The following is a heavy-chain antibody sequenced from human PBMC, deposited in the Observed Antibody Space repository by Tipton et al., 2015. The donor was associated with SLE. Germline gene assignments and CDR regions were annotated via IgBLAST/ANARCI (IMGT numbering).Heavy chain of an antibody. D-gene: IGHD4-23*01. CDR3: ASDYGGNSNYFDY. CDR2: ISYDGSNK. CDR1: GFTFSSYA. J-gene: IGHJ4*02. V-gene: IGHV3-30-3*01. Sequence: RSLRLSCAASGFTFSSYAMHWVRQAPGKGLEWMAVISYDGSNKYYADSVKGRFTISRDNSKNTLYLQMNSLRAEDTAVYYCASDYGGNSNYFDYWGQGTLVTVSS.